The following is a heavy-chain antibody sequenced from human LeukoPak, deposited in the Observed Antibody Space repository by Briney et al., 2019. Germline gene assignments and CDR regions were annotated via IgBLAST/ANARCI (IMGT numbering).Heavy chain of an antibody. J-gene: IGHJ4*02. V-gene: IGHV3-23*01. CDR3: AKRDGYNSNPLKD. CDR2: ITGSGGGT. D-gene: IGHD5-24*01. CDR1: GLTFSSYA. Sequence: GGSLRLSCVASGLTFSSYAMSWVRQAPGKGLEWVSVITGSGGGTYYADSVKGRFTISRDNSKNTLYLQMNSLRAEDTALYYCAKRDGYNSNPLKDWGQGTLVTVSS.